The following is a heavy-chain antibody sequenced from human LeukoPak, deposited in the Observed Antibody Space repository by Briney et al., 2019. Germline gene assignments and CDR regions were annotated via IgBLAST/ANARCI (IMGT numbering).Heavy chain of an antibody. V-gene: IGHV4-39*07. CDR3: ARGRPYNVGLPPWFDP. CDR2: IFYSGST. D-gene: IGHD1-14*01. CDR1: GVSISSRSYY. Sequence: SETLSLTCTVSGVSISSRSYYWGWIRQPPGKGLEWIGNIFYSGSTYYNPSLESRVTISVDTSRNQFSLNLSSMTAADTAVYYCARGRPYNVGLPPWFDPWGQGTLVTVSS. J-gene: IGHJ5*02.